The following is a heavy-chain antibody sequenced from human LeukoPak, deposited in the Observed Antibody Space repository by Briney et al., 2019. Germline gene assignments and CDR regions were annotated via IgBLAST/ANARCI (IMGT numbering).Heavy chain of an antibody. CDR1: GFTFDDYA. V-gene: IGHV3-43*02. CDR2: ISGDGGST. J-gene: IGHJ4*02. CDR3: AKVAAAIIPYYFDY. D-gene: IGHD6-13*01. Sequence: GGSLRLSCAASGFTFDDYAMHWVRQAPGKGLEWVSLISGDGGSTYYADSVKGRFTISRDNSKNSLYLQMKSLRTEDTALYYCAKVAAAIIPYYFDYWGQGTLVTVSS.